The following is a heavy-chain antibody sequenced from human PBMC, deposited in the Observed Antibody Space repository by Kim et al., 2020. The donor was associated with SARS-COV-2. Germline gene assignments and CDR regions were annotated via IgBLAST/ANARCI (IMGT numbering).Heavy chain of an antibody. J-gene: IGHJ4*02. CDR1: SYY. D-gene: IGHD3-22*01. Sequence: SYYWGWIRQPPGKGLEWIGSIYYSGSTYYNPSLKSRVTISVDTSKNQFSLKLSSVTAADTAVYYCARQMGITMIVVVISTHFDYWGQGTLAT. V-gene: IGHV4-39*01. CDR3: ARQMGITMIVVVISTHFDY. CDR2: IYYSGST.